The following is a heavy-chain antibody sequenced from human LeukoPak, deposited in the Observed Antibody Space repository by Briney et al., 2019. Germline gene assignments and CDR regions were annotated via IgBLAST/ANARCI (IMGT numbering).Heavy chain of an antibody. V-gene: IGHV1-69*01. CDR2: IIPIFGTA. Sequence: SVKVSCKASGGTFSSYTISWVRQAPGQGLEWMGGIIPIFGTANYAQKFQGRVTITADESTSTAYMELSSLRSEDTAVYYCARDYRSLYCSSTSCYVDAFDIWGQGTMVTVSS. J-gene: IGHJ3*02. D-gene: IGHD2-2*01. CDR1: GGTFSSYT. CDR3: ARDYRSLYCSSTSCYVDAFDI.